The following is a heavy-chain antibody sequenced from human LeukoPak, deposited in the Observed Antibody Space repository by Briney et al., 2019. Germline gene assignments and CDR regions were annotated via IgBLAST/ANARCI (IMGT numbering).Heavy chain of an antibody. CDR2: INHSGST. Sequence: SETLSLTCAVYSGSFSGYYWSWIRQPPGKGLEWIGEINHSGSTNYNPSLKSRVTISVGTSKNQFSLKLSSVTAADTAVYYCARARSHSSGWNFWGQGTLVTVSS. J-gene: IGHJ4*02. CDR3: ARARSHSSGWNF. V-gene: IGHV4-34*01. CDR1: SGSFSGYY. D-gene: IGHD6-19*01.